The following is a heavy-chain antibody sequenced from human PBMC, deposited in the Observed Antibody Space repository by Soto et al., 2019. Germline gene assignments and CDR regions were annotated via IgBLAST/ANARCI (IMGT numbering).Heavy chain of an antibody. CDR3: ARRALLGVVWGCFSP. Sequence: LETLSLTCPVSRDSISRRTPYRDKISQPPGKGLEWIGTIYYNGATYYNPSLKSRVTISIDTSKNQFSLRLSSVTATDTAVYFCARRALLGVVWGCFSPCGQGTLVTVSS. V-gene: IGHV4-39*01. D-gene: IGHD3-3*01. CDR2: IYYNGAT. J-gene: IGHJ5*02. CDR1: RDSISRRTPY.